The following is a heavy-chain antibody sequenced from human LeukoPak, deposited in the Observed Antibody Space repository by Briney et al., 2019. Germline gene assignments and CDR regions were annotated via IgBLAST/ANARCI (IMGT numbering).Heavy chain of an antibody. D-gene: IGHD3-22*01. J-gene: IGHJ4*02. CDR1: GDSMSSYY. V-gene: IGHV4-59*01. Sequence: KPSETLSLTCTVSGDSMSSYYWSWIRQPPGKGLEWIGYIYYSGSTNYNPSLKSRVTMSIDTSKNQFSLKLRFVTAADSAVYDCAGEHSGGYRFDYWGQGTLVTVSS. CDR2: IYYSGST. CDR3: AGEHSGGYRFDY.